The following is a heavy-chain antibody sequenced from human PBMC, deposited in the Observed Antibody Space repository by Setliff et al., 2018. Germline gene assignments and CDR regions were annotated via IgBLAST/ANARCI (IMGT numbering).Heavy chain of an antibody. Sequence: SLKISCAASGFTFSSHWMHWVRQVPGKGLAWVSQINPDATTTYHADSVKGRFTISRDNAKTTLYLQMNSLRVEDTAVYFCARDPRDGSSSPMADNWGQGTLVTVSS. J-gene: IGHJ4*02. V-gene: IGHV3-74*01. CDR3: ARDPRDGSSSPMADN. CDR1: GFTFSSHW. CDR2: INPDATTT. D-gene: IGHD3-10*01.